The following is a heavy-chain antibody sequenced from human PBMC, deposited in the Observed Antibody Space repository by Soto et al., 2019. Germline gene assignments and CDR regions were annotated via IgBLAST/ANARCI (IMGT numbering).Heavy chain of an antibody. CDR2: IYYSGST. Sequence: PSETLSLTCTVSGGSISSGDYYWSWIRQPPGKGLEWIGYIYYSGSTYYNPSLKSRVTISVDTSKNQFSLKLSSVTAADTAVYYCARAEPYDYVWGSYSFNYWGQGTLVTVSS. J-gene: IGHJ4*02. D-gene: IGHD3-16*01. CDR3: ARAEPYDYVWGSYSFNY. V-gene: IGHV4-30-4*01. CDR1: GGSISSGDYY.